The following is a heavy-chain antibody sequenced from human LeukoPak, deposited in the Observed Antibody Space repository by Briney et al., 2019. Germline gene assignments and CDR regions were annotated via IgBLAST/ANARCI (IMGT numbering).Heavy chain of an antibody. CDR3: ARLPTFYYDSSGYHYDY. D-gene: IGHD3-22*01. Sequence: PGGSLRLSCAASGFTFSSYAMSWVRQAPGKGLEWVSAISGTGGRTYYADSVKGRFTISKDKSKNTLYLQMDNLRAEDTGVYFCARLPTFYYDSSGYHYDYWGQGTLVTVSS. CDR1: GFTFSSYA. V-gene: IGHV3-23*01. J-gene: IGHJ4*02. CDR2: ISGTGGRT.